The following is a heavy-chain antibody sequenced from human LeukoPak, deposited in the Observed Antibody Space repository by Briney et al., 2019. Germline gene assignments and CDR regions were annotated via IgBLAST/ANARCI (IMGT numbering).Heavy chain of an antibody. CDR1: GFTFSSYS. Sequence: GGSLRLSSAASGFTFSSYSMNWVRQAPGKGLEWVSSISSSSSYIYYADSVKGRFTISRDNAKNSLYLQMNSLRAEDTAVTYCAREVAAEIAVAGTGIDYWGQGTLVTVSS. V-gene: IGHV3-21*01. J-gene: IGHJ4*02. D-gene: IGHD6-19*01. CDR2: ISSSSSYI. CDR3: AREVAAEIAVAGTGIDY.